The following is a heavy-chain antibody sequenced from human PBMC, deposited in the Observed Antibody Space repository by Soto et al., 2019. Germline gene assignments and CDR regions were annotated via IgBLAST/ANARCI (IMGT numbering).Heavy chain of an antibody. J-gene: IGHJ6*02. CDR3: ARVGEKTDGMDV. CDR2: ISSSSSYI. V-gene: IGHV3-21*01. D-gene: IGHD3-10*01. Sequence: GGSLRLSCAASGCTISSYSMNWVRQAPGKGLEWVSSISSSSSYIYYADSVKGRFTISRDNAKNSLYLQMNSLRAEDTAVYYCARVGEKTDGMDVWGQGTTVTVSS. CDR1: GCTISSYS.